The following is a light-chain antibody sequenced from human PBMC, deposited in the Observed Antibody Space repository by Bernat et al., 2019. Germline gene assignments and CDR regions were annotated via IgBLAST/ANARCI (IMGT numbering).Light chain of an antibody. CDR3: QQSYSTPYT. CDR1: QSISNY. J-gene: IGKJ2*01. Sequence: DIQMTQSPSSLSASVGDRVTISCRASQSISNYLNLYQLKLGKAPKLLIYAASILQSGVPSRFSGSGSGTDFTLTISSLQPEDFATYDCQQSYSTPYTFGQGTKLEI. CDR2: AAS. V-gene: IGKV1-39*01.